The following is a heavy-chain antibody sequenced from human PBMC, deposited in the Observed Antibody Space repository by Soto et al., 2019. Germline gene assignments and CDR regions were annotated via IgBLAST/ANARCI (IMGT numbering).Heavy chain of an antibody. Sequence: QVQLQESGPGLVKPSETLSLTCTVSGGSISNFYWTWIRQPPGKGLEWIGNVHYSGNTNYNPSLKSRVSTSVDTAKIQPSLTLISVTAADTAVNYCARHTDAGRARGGMDVWGQGTTVTVSS. CDR3: ARHTDAGRARGGMDV. CDR1: GGSISNFY. J-gene: IGHJ6*02. D-gene: IGHD3-16*01. CDR2: VHYSGNT. V-gene: IGHV4-59*08.